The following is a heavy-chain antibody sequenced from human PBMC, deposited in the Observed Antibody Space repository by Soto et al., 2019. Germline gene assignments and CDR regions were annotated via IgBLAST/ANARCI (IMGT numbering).Heavy chain of an antibody. V-gene: IGHV3-74*01. J-gene: IGHJ4*02. Sequence: EVQLVESGGGLVQPGGSLRLSCAASGFTFSSSWMHWVRQAPGKGLVWVSRIYSDGSRTNYADSVQGRFTICRDNAKNTLYLQMNSLRAEDTALYYCARGPTGWYGYDYWGKGTLVTVSS. CDR3: ARGPTGWYGYDY. CDR2: IYSDGSRT. CDR1: GFTFSSSW. D-gene: IGHD6-19*01.